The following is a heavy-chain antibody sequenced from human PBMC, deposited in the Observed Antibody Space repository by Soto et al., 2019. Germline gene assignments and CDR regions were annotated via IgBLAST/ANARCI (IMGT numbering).Heavy chain of an antibody. CDR1: GGTFSSYS. V-gene: IGHV1-69*02. CDR3: ASGDSGYRYAFDI. J-gene: IGHJ3*02. D-gene: IGHD5-12*01. Sequence: QVQLVQSGAEVKKPGSSVKVSCKASGGTFSSYSISWVRQAPAQGLEWMGRIIQMAGLADYAQRFQGRVTITADKSTSTAYMELTSLTSEDTGIYYCASGDSGYRYAFDIWGHGTMVTVSS. CDR2: IIQMAGLA.